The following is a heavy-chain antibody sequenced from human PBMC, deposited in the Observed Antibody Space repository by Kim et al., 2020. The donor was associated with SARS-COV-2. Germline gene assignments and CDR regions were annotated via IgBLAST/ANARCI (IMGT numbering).Heavy chain of an antibody. D-gene: IGHD2-21*02. Sequence: GGSLRLSCTASGVSFTNYWMHWVRQAPGKGLEWVSLINNGGTNANYADFVKGRFAISRDNPKATLYLRMTSLRGEDTGVYFCARGGVTGPPLDYWGQGTLVTVSS. CDR3: ARGGVTGPPLDY. CDR2: INNGGTNA. CDR1: GVSFTNYW. J-gene: IGHJ4*02. V-gene: IGHV3-74*01.